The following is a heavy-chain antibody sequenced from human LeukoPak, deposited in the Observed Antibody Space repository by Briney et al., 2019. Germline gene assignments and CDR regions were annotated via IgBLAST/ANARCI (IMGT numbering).Heavy chain of an antibody. D-gene: IGHD6-13*01. Sequence: SETLSLTCAVYGGSFSGYYWSWLRQPPGKGLEWIGEINHSGSTNYNPSLKSRVTISVDTSKNQFSLKLSSVTAADTAVYYCARGRFWQQLVPANWFDPWGQGTLVTVSS. CDR1: GGSFSGYY. CDR3: ARGRFWQQLVPANWFDP. J-gene: IGHJ5*02. V-gene: IGHV4-34*01. CDR2: INHSGST.